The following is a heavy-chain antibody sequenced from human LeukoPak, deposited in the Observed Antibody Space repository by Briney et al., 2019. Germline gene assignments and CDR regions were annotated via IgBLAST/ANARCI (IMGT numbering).Heavy chain of an antibody. CDR1: GYTFTGYY. D-gene: IGHD4-17*01. V-gene: IGHV1-2*06. Sequence: ASVKVSCKASGYTFTGYYMHWVRQPPGQGLEWMGRINPYNGGTNYEPEFQGRVTMTRDTSISTAYMELSRLRSDDTAVYYCARDYGDYVFDYWGQGTLVTVSS. J-gene: IGHJ4*02. CDR3: ARDYGDYVFDY. CDR2: INPYNGGT.